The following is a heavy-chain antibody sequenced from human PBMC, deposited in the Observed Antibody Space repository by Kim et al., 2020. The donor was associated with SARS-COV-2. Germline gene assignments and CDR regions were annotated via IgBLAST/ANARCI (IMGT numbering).Heavy chain of an antibody. CDR2: IYYSGST. D-gene: IGHD3-3*01. CDR1: GGSISSGGYY. V-gene: IGHV4-31*03. Sequence: SETLSLTCTVSGGSISSGGYYWSWIRQHPGKGLEWIGYIYYSGSTYYNPSLKSRVTISVDTSKNQFSLKLSSVTAADTAVYYCARSEYDCWSGYFDYWGQGNLFTVSS. CDR3: ARSEYDCWSGYFDY. J-gene: IGHJ4*02.